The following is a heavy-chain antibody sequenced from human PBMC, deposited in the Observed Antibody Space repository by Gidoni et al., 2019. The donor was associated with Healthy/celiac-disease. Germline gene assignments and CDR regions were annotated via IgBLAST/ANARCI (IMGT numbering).Heavy chain of an antibody. J-gene: IGHJ4*02. Sequence: QVQLQQWGAGLLKPSATLSLPCAVYGGSFSGSYWSWIRQPPGKGLEWIGEINHSGSTNYNPSLKSRVTISVDTSKNQFSLKLSSVTAADTAVYYCARGSPTYYDRPIDYWGQGTLVTVSS. D-gene: IGHD3-22*01. V-gene: IGHV4-34*01. CDR2: INHSGST. CDR3: ARGSPTYYDRPIDY. CDR1: GGSFSGSY.